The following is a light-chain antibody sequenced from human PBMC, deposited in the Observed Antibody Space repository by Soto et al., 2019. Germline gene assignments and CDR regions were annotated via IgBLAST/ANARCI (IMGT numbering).Light chain of an antibody. CDR1: QTISSW. J-gene: IGKJ1*01. V-gene: IGKV1-5*03. Sequence: IQVPHYPSTLSWSGSYIVTSTCLASQTISSWLAWYQQKPGKAPKLLIYKASTLKSGVPSRFSGSGSGTEFTLTISSLQPDDFATYYCQQYNSYSGTFGQGTKVDI. CDR2: KAS. CDR3: QQYNSYSGT.